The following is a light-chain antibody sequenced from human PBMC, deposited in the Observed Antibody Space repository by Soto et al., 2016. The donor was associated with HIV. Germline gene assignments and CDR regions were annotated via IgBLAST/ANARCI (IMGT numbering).Light chain of an antibody. Sequence: DIQMTQSPSTLSASIGDRVTITCRASQSFSSWLAWYQQKPGKVPKLLIYAASTLQSGVPSRFSGSGSGTDFTLTISSLQPEDVATYYCQKYNSARFTFGPGTKVDIK. J-gene: IGKJ3*01. CDR3: QKYNSARFT. V-gene: IGKV1-27*01. CDR2: AAS. CDR1: QSFSSW.